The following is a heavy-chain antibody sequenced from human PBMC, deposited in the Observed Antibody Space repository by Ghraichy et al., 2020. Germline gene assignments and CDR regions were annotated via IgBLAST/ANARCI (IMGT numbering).Heavy chain of an antibody. V-gene: IGHV3-7*01. D-gene: IGHD1-14*01. Sequence: GGSLRLSCAASGFTFSAYWMGWVRQAPGRGLEWVAIINQDGSSKYFVDSVKGRFTIARDKTKNSLYLQMNSLRAEDTALYYCAIATRSVSPTCYWGQGTLVTVSS. CDR1: GFTFSAYW. J-gene: IGHJ4*02. CDR2: INQDGSSK. CDR3: AIATRSVSPTCY.